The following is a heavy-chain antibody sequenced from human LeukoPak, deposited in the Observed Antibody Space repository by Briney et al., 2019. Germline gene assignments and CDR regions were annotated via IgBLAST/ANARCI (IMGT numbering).Heavy chain of an antibody. V-gene: IGHV3-23*01. CDR1: GFTFSSYA. D-gene: IGHD1-20*01. J-gene: IGHJ6*02. CDR3: AKVSRAITGTNYYGMDV. CDR2: ISGSGGST. Sequence: QPGGSLRLSCAASGFTFSSYALSWVRQAPGKGLEWVSAISGSGGSTYYADSVKGRFTISRDNSKNTLYLQMSSLRAEDTAVYYCAKVSRAITGTNYYGMDVWGQGTTVTVSS.